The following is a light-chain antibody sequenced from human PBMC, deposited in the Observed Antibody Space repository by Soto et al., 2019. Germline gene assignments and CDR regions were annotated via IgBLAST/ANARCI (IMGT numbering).Light chain of an antibody. CDR2: DAS. Sequence: EIVLTQSPATLSLSPGERATLSCRASQSVSSYLAWYQQKPGQAPRLLIYDASTRATGIPARFSGSGSGTDFSLAIISVEPEDFGVYYCQQRSNWPPRLTFGGGTKVEIK. CDR1: QSVSSY. V-gene: IGKV3-11*01. J-gene: IGKJ4*01. CDR3: QQRSNWPPRLT.